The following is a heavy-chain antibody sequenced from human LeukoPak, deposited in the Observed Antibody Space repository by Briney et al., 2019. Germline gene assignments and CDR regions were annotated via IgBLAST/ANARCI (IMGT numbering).Heavy chain of an antibody. Sequence: PGGSLRLSCAASGFNFENYAMHWVRQAPGKGLEWVSGISWNSGSIYYADSVRGRFTISRDNAKNSLYLQMNTLRPEDTGLYYCAKDGMATTRSYYGMDVWGQGTTVTVSS. CDR2: ISWNSGSI. CDR3: AKDGMATTRSYYGMDV. CDR1: GFNFENYA. V-gene: IGHV3-9*01. J-gene: IGHJ6*02. D-gene: IGHD5-24*01.